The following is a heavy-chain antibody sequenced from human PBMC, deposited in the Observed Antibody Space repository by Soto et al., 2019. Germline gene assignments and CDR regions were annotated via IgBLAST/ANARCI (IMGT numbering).Heavy chain of an antibody. V-gene: IGHV3-33*01. Sequence: QVQLVESGGGVVQPGRSLRLSCAASGFTFSSYGMHWVRQAPGKGLEWVAVIWYDGSNKYYADSVKGRFTISRDNSKNTLYLQRNSLRAEDTAVYYCAREGGFGGSSWPYNWFDPWGQGTLVTVSS. J-gene: IGHJ5*02. D-gene: IGHD6-13*01. CDR1: GFTFSSYG. CDR2: IWYDGSNK. CDR3: AREGGFGGSSWPYNWFDP.